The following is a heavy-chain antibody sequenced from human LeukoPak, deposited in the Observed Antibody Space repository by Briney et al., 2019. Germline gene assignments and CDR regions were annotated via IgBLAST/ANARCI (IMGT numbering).Heavy chain of an antibody. V-gene: IGHV3-33*01. CDR3: ARDSLLGYSSSSADY. CDR2: IWYDGSNK. D-gene: IGHD6-6*01. CDR1: GFTFSSYG. J-gene: IGHJ4*02. Sequence: QPGGSLRLSCAASGFTFSSYGMHWVRQAPGKGLEWVAVIWYDGSNKYYADSVKGRFTISRDNSKNTLYLQMNSLRAEDTAVYYCARDSLLGYSSSSADYWGQGTLVTVSS.